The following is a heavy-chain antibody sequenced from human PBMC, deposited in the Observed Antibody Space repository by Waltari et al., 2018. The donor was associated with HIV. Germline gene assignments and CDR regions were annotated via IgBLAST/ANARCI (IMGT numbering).Heavy chain of an antibody. Sequence: QVQLVQSGAEVKEPGASVKVSCQASGYTFTGYYIHWVGQAPGQGLDWMGWINPNSGGSNYAQKFQGRVTMTRDTSINTVYLELSRLRSDDAAVYYCADCNGGNCYPEHWGQGTLVTVSS. V-gene: IGHV1-2*02. J-gene: IGHJ1*01. CDR1: GYTFTGYY. CDR2: INPNSGGS. CDR3: ADCNGGNCYPEH. D-gene: IGHD2-15*01.